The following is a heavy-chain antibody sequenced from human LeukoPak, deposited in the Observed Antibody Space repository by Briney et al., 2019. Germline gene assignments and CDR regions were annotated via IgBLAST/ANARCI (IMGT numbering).Heavy chain of an antibody. CDR1: GGSISSYY. CDR3: ARVNVDIVATITGGYYYFDY. V-gene: IGHV4-59*01. D-gene: IGHD5-12*01. J-gene: IGHJ4*02. Sequence: SETLSLTCTVSGGSISSYYWSWIRKPPGKGLEWIGYIYYSGSTNYNPSLKSRVTISVDTSKNQFSLKLSSVTAADTAVYYCARVNVDIVATITGGYYYFDYWGQGTLVTVSS. CDR2: IYYSGST.